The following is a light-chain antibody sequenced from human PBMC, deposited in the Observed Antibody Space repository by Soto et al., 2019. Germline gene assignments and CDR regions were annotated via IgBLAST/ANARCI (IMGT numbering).Light chain of an antibody. CDR3: QQYNSYSPWT. Sequence: DIQITQSPSPLSASVGDRVTITCRASQSISSWLAWYQQKPGKAPKLRSYKASRLESGVPSRFSGSGSGTEFTLTISSLQPDDFATYYCQQYNSYSPWTCGQGTQVEIK. J-gene: IGKJ1*01. CDR2: KAS. CDR1: QSISSW. V-gene: IGKV1-5*03.